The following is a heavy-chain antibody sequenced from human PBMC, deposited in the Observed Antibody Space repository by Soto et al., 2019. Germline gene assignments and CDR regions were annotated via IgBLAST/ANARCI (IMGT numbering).Heavy chain of an antibody. J-gene: IGHJ4*02. CDR3: ARHTPAISISDH. V-gene: IGHV4-39*01. Sequence: QLQLQESGPGLVKPSETLSLTFTVSGGSISSSSYYWGWISQPPGKGLEWIGSIYYSGSTYYNPYLKSRVTIYVDTSKNQFSLKLSSVSAADTAVYYCARHTPAISISDHWGQGTLVTVSS. CDR2: IYYSGST. CDR1: GGSISSSSYY. D-gene: IGHD2-15*01.